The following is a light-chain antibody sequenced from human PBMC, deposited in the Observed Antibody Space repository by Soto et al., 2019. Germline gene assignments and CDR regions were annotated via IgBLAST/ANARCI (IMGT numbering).Light chain of an antibody. CDR2: RAS. Sequence: EIVLTPSPVTLSVSPGERTTISCRDSHSVYSNVDWYQQKPGQDPRLLIYRASTRATGIAARFSGSGAGTEYTLTISSLQSEDFAVYSCQQYNSWHQTFGRGTKLEIK. CDR1: HSVYSN. V-gene: IGKV3-15*01. CDR3: QQYNSWHQT. J-gene: IGKJ2*01.